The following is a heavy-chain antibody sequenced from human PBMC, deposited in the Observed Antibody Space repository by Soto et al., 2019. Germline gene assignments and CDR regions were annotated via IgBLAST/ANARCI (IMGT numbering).Heavy chain of an antibody. D-gene: IGHD4-17*01. CDR2: ISGDGSST. CDR3: ARGSAYSDYDLEY. V-gene: IGHV3-74*01. CDR1: EFTFRSYW. J-gene: IGHJ4*02. Sequence: EVQLVDSGGGLVQPGGSLRLSCAASEFTFRSYWMHWVRQSPGKGLVWVSRISGDGSSTNYADSVKGRFTISRDNAKNTVYLQIDSLRAEDTAVYYCARGSAYSDYDLEYWGQGTLVTVSS.